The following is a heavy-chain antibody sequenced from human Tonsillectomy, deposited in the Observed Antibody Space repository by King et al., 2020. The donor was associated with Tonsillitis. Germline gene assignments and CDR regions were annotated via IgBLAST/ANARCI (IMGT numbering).Heavy chain of an antibody. V-gene: IGHV4-34*01. Sequence: VQLQQWGAGLLKPSETLSLTCAVYGGSFSGYFWSWIRQPPGKGLEWIGEISQSGSTNHNPSLKSRVTISADASTKQFSLNLTSVTAADTAVYFCARGPYYDTLTGYLALDSWGQGTLVTVSS. CDR3: ARGPYYDTLTGYLALDS. CDR2: ISQSGST. D-gene: IGHD3-9*01. J-gene: IGHJ4*02. CDR1: GGSFSGYF.